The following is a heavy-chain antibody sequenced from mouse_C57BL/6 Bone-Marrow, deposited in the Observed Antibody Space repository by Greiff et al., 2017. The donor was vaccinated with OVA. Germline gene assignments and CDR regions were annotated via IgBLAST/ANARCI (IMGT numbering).Heavy chain of an antibody. J-gene: IGHJ4*01. Sequence: VQLQESGPGLVAPSQSLSITCTVSGFSFTSYGVDWVRQSPGKGLEWLGVIWGVGSTNYNSALNSRLGISKDNSKSQVFLKMNSLQTDDTAMYXCARYGFLGAIDYWGQGKSVTVSS. CDR3: ARYGFLGAIDY. V-gene: IGHV2-6*01. CDR1: GFSFTSYG. D-gene: IGHD2-10*02. CDR2: IWGVGST.